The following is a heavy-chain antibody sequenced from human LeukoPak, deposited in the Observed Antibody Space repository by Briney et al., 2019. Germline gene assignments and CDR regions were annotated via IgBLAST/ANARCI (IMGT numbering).Heavy chain of an antibody. D-gene: IGHD2-2*01. CDR1: GFTFSSYD. CDR3: ARDNCSSTSCPGGFDP. V-gene: IGHV3-13*01. Sequence: GGSLRLSCAASGFTFSSYDMHRVRQATGKGLEWVSAIGTAGDTYYPGSVKGRFTISRENAKNSLYLQMNSLRAGDTAVYYCARDNCSSTSCPGGFDPWGQGTLVTVSS. J-gene: IGHJ5*02. CDR2: IGTAGDT.